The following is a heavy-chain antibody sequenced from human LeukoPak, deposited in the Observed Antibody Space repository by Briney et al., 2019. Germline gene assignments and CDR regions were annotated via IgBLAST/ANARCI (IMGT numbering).Heavy chain of an antibody. CDR2: IYYSGST. D-gene: IGHD3-9*01. CDR3: ARDENYDILTGYYSLVLRGMDV. CDR1: GGSVSSGSYY. Sequence: PSETLSLTCTVSGGSVSSGSYYWSWIRQPPGKGLEWIGYIYYSGSTNYNPSLKSRVTISVDTSKNQFSLKLSSVTAADTAVYYCARDENYDILTGYYSLVLRGMDVWGQGATVTVSS. V-gene: IGHV4-61*01. J-gene: IGHJ6*02.